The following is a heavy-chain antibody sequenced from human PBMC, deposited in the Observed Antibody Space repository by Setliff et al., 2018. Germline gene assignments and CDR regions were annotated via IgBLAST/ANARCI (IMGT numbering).Heavy chain of an antibody. V-gene: IGHV3-7*03. CDR2: INEGGGEK. Sequence: GGSLRLSCVVSGFTFSSHWMNWVRQAPGKRLEWVANINEGGGEKYYVDSVRGRFTISRDNAKKSLYLKMSSLTAEDTAIYYCEGRAVADRGLDFWGQGAMVTVSS. D-gene: IGHD6-19*01. CDR3: EGRAVADRGLDF. J-gene: IGHJ3*01. CDR1: GFTFSSHW.